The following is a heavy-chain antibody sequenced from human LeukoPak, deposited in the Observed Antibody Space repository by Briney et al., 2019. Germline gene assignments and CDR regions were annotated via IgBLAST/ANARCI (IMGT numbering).Heavy chain of an antibody. V-gene: IGHV3-11*01. CDR2: ISSSGSTI. CDR1: GFTFSNYY. Sequence: PGGSLRLSCAASGFTFSNYYMSWIRQAPGKGLEWVSYISSSGSTIDYGDSVKGRFTISRDNSKNTLYLQMNSLRAEDTAVYYCAKDRSRGTSVDIWGQGTMVTVSS. J-gene: IGHJ3*02. D-gene: IGHD3-16*01. CDR3: AKDRSRGTSVDI.